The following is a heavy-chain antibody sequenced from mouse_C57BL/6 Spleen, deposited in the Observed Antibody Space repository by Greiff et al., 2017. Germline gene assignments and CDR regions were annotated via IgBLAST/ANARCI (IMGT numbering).Heavy chain of an antibody. CDR3: ARSEGDGNYVNFDY. Sequence: QVQLQQPGAELVMPGASVKLSCKASGYTFTSYWMHWVKQRPGQGLEWIGEIDPSDSYTNYNQKFKGKSTLTVDKSSSTAYMQRSSLTSEDSAVYYCARSEGDGNYVNFDYWGQGTTLTVSS. J-gene: IGHJ2*01. CDR2: IDPSDSYT. CDR1: GYTFTSYW. V-gene: IGHV1-69*01. D-gene: IGHD2-1*01.